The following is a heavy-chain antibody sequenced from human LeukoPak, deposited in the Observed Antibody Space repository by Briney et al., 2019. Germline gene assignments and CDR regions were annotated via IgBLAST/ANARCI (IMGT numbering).Heavy chain of an antibody. V-gene: IGHV4-59*08. CDR3: ARLGIAVAGTADY. Sequence: SETLSLTCAVYGGSFSGYYWSWIRQPPGKGLEWIGYIYYSGSTNYNPSLKSRVTISVDTSKNQFSLKLSSVTAADTAVYYCARLGIAVAGTADYWGQGTLVTVSS. D-gene: IGHD6-19*01. CDR2: IYYSGST. CDR1: GGSFSGYY. J-gene: IGHJ4*02.